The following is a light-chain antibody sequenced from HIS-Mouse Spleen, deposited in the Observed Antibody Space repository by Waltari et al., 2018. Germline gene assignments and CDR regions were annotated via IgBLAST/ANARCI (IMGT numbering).Light chain of an antibody. CDR3: YSTDSSGNHRV. CDR2: EDS. V-gene: IGLV3-10*01. J-gene: IGLJ2*01. Sequence: SYELTQPPSVSVSPGQTATITCSGDALPKKYAYWYQQKSGQAPVVVIYEDSKRPSGIPGGFSGSSSGTMATLTISGAQVEDEADYYCYSTDSSGNHRVFGGGTKLTVL. CDR1: ALPKKY.